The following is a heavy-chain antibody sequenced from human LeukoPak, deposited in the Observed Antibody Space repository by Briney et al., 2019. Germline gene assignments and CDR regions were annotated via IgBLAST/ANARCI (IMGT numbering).Heavy chain of an antibody. CDR1: GYTFTDYF. D-gene: IGHD3-10*01. CDR2: INPGSDTA. CDR3: ARITMVPGITNDY. V-gene: IGHV1-46*01. J-gene: IGHJ4*02. Sequence: GASVKVSCKASGYTFTDYFLHWVRQAPGQGLGWVGLINPGSDTANYAQKFQGRVTMTRDVSTSTVYMELSSLRSEDTAVYYCARITMVPGITNDYGGQGSLVTVSA.